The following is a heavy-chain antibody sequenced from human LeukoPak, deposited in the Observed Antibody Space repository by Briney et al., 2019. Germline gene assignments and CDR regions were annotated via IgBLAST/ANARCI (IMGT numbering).Heavy chain of an antibody. J-gene: IGHJ4*02. D-gene: IGHD4-17*01. Sequence: GGSLRLSCAASGFTFSSYWMHWVRQAPGKRLVWVSRINRDGSSTNYADSVKGRFTISRDNAKNTLYLQMNSLRAEDSAVYYCARNYGDLDYWGQGTLVTVSS. V-gene: IGHV3-74*01. CDR3: ARNYGDLDY. CDR1: GFTFSSYW. CDR2: INRDGSST.